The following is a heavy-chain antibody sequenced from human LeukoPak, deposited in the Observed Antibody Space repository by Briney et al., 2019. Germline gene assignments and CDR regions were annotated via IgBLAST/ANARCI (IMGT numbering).Heavy chain of an antibody. V-gene: IGHV4-34*01. J-gene: IGHJ4*02. CDR2: INHSGST. D-gene: IGHD3-9*01. CDR3: ALTYYDILTGYQTDY. Sequence: SETLSLTCAVYGGSFSGYYWSWIRQPPGKGLEWIGEINHSGSTNYNPSLKSRVTISVDTSKNQFSLKLSSVTAADTAVYYCALTYYDILTGYQTDYWGQGTLVTVSS. CDR1: GGSFSGYY.